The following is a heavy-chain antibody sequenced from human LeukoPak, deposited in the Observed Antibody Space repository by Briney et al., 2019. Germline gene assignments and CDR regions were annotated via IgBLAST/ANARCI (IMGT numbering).Heavy chain of an antibody. J-gene: IGHJ3*02. CDR2: ISGSGGGA. D-gene: IGHD2-15*01. CDR3: AVVVVDAFDI. V-gene: IGHV3-23*01. Sequence: GGSLRLSCTASGFTFSSYALSWVRQAPGKGLEWVSAISGSGGGAYYADSVRGRFTISRDNSKNTLFLQMSSLRAEDTAVYYCAVVVVDAFDIWGQGTMVTVSS. CDR1: GFTFSSYA.